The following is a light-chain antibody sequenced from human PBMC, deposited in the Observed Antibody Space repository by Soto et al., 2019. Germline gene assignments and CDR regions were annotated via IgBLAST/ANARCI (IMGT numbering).Light chain of an antibody. V-gene: IGKV3-15*01. J-gene: IGKJ5*01. CDR1: QSVSYK. CDR2: GTS. CDR3: QQYNDWPPPIT. Sequence: EIVMTQSPAILSVSPGERATLSCRASQSVSYKLAWYQQKPGQAPRLLMYGTSIRATDIPARFIDSGFGTEFTLTISSLQSEDLAVYYCQQYNDWPPPITFGQGTRLEIK.